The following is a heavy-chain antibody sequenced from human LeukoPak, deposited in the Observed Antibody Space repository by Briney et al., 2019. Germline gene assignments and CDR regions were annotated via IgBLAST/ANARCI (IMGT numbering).Heavy chain of an antibody. D-gene: IGHD6-13*01. CDR2: INPNSGGT. CDR3: ARDGSSWMGWFDP. V-gene: IGHV1-2*02. CDR1: GYTFTGYY. J-gene: IGHJ5*02. Sequence: ASVKVSCKASGYTFTGYYMHWVRQAPGQGLEWMGWINPNSGGTNYAQKFQGRVTMTRDTSISTAYMELSRLRSDDTAVYYCARDGSSWMGWFDPWGQGTLVTVSS.